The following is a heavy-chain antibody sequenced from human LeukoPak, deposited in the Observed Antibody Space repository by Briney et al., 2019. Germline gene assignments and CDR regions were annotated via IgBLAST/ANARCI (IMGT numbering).Heavy chain of an antibody. Sequence: ASVKVSCKASGYTFTSYDINWVRQATGQGLEWMGWMNPNSGNTGYAQKFQGRVTITRNTSISTAYMELSSLRSGNTAVYYCARGRAAARPDYWGQGTLVTVSS. J-gene: IGHJ4*02. CDR1: GYTFTSYD. CDR3: ARGRAAARPDY. D-gene: IGHD6-6*01. V-gene: IGHV1-8*03. CDR2: MNPNSGNT.